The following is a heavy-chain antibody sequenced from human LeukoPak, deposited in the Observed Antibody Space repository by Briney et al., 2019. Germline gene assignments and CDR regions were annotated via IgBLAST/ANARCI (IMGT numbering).Heavy chain of an antibody. V-gene: IGHV3-53*01. CDR3: ARGGNYRPFDY. CDR1: GFTVSSNY. Sequence: GGFLRLSCAASGFTVSSNYMSWVRQAPGKGLEWVSIIYSDGRTYYADSVKGRFTISRDDSKNTLYLQMNSLRAEDTAVFYCARGGNYRPFDYWGQGTLVTVSS. D-gene: IGHD4-11*01. CDR2: IYSDGRT. J-gene: IGHJ4*02.